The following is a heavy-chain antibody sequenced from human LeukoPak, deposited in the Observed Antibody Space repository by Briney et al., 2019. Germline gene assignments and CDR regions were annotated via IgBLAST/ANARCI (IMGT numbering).Heavy chain of an antibody. CDR2: IYYSGST. V-gene: IGHV4-59*01. CDR1: GGSISSYY. Sequence: PSQTLSLTCTVSGGSISSYYWSWIRQPPGKGLEWIGYIYYSGSTNYNPSLKSRVTISVDTSKNQFSLKLTSVTAADTAVYYCARTTEGGYTYGYFYYYYMDVWGKGTTVTISS. J-gene: IGHJ6*03. CDR3: ARTTEGGYTYGYFYYYYMDV. D-gene: IGHD5-18*01.